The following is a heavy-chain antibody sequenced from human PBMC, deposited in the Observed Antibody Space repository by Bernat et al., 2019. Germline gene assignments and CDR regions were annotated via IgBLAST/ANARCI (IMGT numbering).Heavy chain of an antibody. Sequence: QLQLQESGPGLVKPSETLSLTCTVSGSPISSSSYYWGWIRQPPGKGLEWIGSIYYSWSTYYNPSLKIRVTLSVDTSQNQFSLKLSSVTAADTAVYYCAGMNLGAFDYWGQGTLVTVSS. J-gene: IGHJ4*02. CDR1: GSPISSSSYY. D-gene: IGHD4-17*01. CDR3: AGMNLGAFDY. V-gene: IGHV4-39*01. CDR2: IYYSWST.